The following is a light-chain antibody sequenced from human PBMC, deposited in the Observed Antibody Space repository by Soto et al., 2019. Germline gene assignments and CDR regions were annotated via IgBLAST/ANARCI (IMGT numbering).Light chain of an antibody. J-gene: IGKJ2*01. Sequence: EIVLTQSPGTLSLSPGERATLSSRASQSVSSSYLAWYQQKPGQAPRLLIYGASSRATGIPDRFSGSGSGTDFTLTINRLEPEDFAVYYCQQYGSSGYTFGQGTKLEI. CDR3: QQYGSSGYT. CDR1: QSVSSSY. CDR2: GAS. V-gene: IGKV3-20*01.